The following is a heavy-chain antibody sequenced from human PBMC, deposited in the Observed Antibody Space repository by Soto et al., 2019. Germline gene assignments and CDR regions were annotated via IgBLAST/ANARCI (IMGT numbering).Heavy chain of an antibody. CDR1: EFTFTNYA. V-gene: IGHV3-23*01. CDR3: AKSREYSSGWDTFDY. J-gene: IGHJ4*01. D-gene: IGHD6-19*01. Sequence: EVQLLESGGDLIQPGGSLRLSCAASEFTFTNYAMSWVRQAPGKGLEWVSSISGTSTSTYYADSVKGRFTISRDNSRRTLHLQMNSLRAEDTATYYCAKSREYSSGWDTFDYWGHGTLVTVSS. CDR2: ISGTSTST.